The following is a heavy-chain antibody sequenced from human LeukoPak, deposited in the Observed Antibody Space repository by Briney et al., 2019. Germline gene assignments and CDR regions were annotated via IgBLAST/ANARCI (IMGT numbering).Heavy chain of an antibody. CDR3: AKDIGSHSSSPGLDY. V-gene: IGHV3-43*01. CDR2: ISWDGGST. CDR1: GFTFDDYT. D-gene: IGHD6-6*01. Sequence: GGSLRLSCAAAGFTFDDYTMHWVRQAPGKGLEWVSLISWDGGSTYYADSVKGRFTISRDNSKNSLYLQMNSLRTEDTALYYCAKDIGSHSSSPGLDYWGQGTLVTVSS. J-gene: IGHJ4*02.